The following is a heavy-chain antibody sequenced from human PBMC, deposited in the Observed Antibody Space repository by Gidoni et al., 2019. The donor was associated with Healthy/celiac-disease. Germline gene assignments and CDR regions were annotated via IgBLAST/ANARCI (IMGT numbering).Heavy chain of an antibody. CDR3: AKVDDDYDSSGYVDY. CDR1: GFTFSSYA. Sequence: EVQLLESGGGLVQPGGSLILSCSASGFTFSSYAMSWVRQAPGKGLEWLSAISGSGGSTYYADSVKGRFIISRDNSKNTRYLQMNSLRAEETAVYYCAKVDDDYDSSGYVDYWGQGTLVTVSS. CDR2: ISGSGGST. J-gene: IGHJ4*02. D-gene: IGHD3-22*01. V-gene: IGHV3-23*01.